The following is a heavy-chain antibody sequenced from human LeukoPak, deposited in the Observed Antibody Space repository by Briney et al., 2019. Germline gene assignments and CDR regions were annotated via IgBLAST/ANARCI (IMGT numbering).Heavy chain of an antibody. V-gene: IGHV3-53*01. J-gene: IGHJ4*02. CDR2: IYSGGST. D-gene: IGHD2-8*01. Sequence: GGSLRLSCAASGFTVSTYYMTWVRQAPGKGLECVSVIYSGGSTYYADSVKGRFTVSRDNSKNTLYLQMNSLRAEDTAMYYCARGLGYCTSATCLLPFDYWGQGTLVTVSS. CDR1: GFTVSTYY. CDR3: ARGLGYCTSATCLLPFDY.